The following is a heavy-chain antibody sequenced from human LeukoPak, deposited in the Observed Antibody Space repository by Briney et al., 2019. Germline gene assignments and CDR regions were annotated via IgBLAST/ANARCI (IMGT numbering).Heavy chain of an antibody. J-gene: IGHJ2*01. D-gene: IGHD6-19*01. V-gene: IGHV3-23*01. CDR1: GFTFSSYA. Sequence: GGSLRLSCAASGFTFSSYAMGWVRQAPGKGLEWVSAISGSGGSTYYADSVKGRFTISRDNSKNTLYLQMNSLRAEDTAVYYCAKDRSRSGWYIWYFDLWGRGTLVTVSS. CDR3: AKDRSRSGWYIWYFDL. CDR2: ISGSGGST.